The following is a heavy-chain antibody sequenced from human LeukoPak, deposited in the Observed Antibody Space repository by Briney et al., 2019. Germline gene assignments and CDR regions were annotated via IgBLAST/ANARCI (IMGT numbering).Heavy chain of an antibody. CDR1: GYSFTSYW. CDR2: IYPGDSDT. V-gene: IGHV5-51*01. CDR3: ARTEGIAAAAGPDAFDI. J-gene: IGHJ3*02. D-gene: IGHD6-13*01. Sequence: SGESLKISCKGSGYSFTSYWIGWVRQMPGKGLEWMGIIYPGDSDTRYSPSFQGQVTISADKSISTAYLQWSSLKASDTAMYYCARTEGIAAAAGPDAFDIWGQGTMVTVSS.